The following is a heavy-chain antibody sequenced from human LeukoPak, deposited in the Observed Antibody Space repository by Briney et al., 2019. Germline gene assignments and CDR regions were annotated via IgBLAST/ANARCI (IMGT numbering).Heavy chain of an antibody. D-gene: IGHD1-26*01. Sequence: GASVTVSCTASGYTFTSYYMHWVRQAPGQGLEWMGIINPSGGSTSYAQKFQGRVTMTRDTSTSTVYMELSSLRSEDTAVYYCARVSGIVVYYFDYWGQGTLVTVSS. CDR1: GYTFTSYY. CDR2: INPSGGST. J-gene: IGHJ4*02. CDR3: ARVSGIVVYYFDY. V-gene: IGHV1-46*01.